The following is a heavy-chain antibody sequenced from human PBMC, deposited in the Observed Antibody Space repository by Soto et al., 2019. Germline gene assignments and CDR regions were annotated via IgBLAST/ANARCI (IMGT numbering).Heavy chain of an antibody. D-gene: IGHD3-10*01. Sequence: GGSLRLSCAASGFTFSSYAMSWVRQAPGKGLEWVSAISGSGGSTYYADSVKGWFTISRDNSKNTLYLQMNSLRAEDTAVYYCAKSYYGSGSYYYYYGMDVWGQGTTVTVSS. CDR1: GFTFSSYA. CDR3: AKSYYGSGSYYYYYGMDV. J-gene: IGHJ6*02. CDR2: ISGSGGST. V-gene: IGHV3-23*01.